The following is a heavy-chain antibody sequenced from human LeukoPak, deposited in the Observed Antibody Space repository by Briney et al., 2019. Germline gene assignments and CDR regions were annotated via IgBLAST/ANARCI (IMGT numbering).Heavy chain of an antibody. Sequence: PSETLSLTCTVSGGSIRSSSYYWGWIRQPPGKGLEWIGEINHSGSTNYNPSLKSRVTISVDTSKNQFSLKLSSVTAADTAVYYCARGMMVRGVIEFDYWGQGTLVTVSS. CDR2: INHSGST. CDR1: GGSIRSSSYY. D-gene: IGHD3-10*01. J-gene: IGHJ4*02. CDR3: ARGMMVRGVIEFDY. V-gene: IGHV4-39*07.